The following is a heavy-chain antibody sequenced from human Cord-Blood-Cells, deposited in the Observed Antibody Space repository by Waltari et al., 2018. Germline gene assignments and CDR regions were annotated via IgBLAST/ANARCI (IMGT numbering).Heavy chain of an antibody. CDR2: IYWNDDK. CDR1: GFSLSTSGVG. D-gene: IGHD3-3*01. CDR3: AHTYYDFWSGYYAFDI. J-gene: IGHJ3*02. V-gene: IGHV2-5*01. Sequence: QITLKESGPTLVKPTQTLTLTCTFSGFSLSTSGVGVGWIRQPPGKALEWLALIYWNDDKRYSPSLKSRLTITKETSKNQVVLTMTNMDPVDTATYYCAHTYYDFWSGYYAFDIWGQGTMVTVSS.